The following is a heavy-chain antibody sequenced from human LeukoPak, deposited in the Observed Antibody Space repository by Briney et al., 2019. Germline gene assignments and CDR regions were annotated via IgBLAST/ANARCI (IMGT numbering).Heavy chain of an antibody. CDR1: GFTFSGYS. CDR2: ISSSSSYI. Sequence: GGSLRLSCAASGFTFSGYSMNWVRQAPGQGLEWVSSISSSSSYISYADSVEGRFTISRDNAENSLYLQMNSLRADDTAVYYCSRGWNGPDYWGQGTLVTVSS. J-gene: IGHJ4*02. CDR3: SRGWNGPDY. D-gene: IGHD2-8*01. V-gene: IGHV3-21*01.